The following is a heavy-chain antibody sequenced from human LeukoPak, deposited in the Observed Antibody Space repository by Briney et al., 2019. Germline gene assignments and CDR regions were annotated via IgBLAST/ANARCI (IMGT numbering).Heavy chain of an antibody. CDR3: ARSGRVVVADLFDY. CDR1: GFTFSSYG. V-gene: IGHV3-30*02. D-gene: IGHD2-15*01. J-gene: IGHJ4*02. CDR2: IRYDGSKK. Sequence: GGSLRLSCAASGFTFSSYGMHWVCQAPGKGLEWVAFIRYDGSKKYYADSVKGRFTISRDNSKNTLYLQMNSLRAEDTAVYYCARSGRVVVADLFDYWGQGTLVTVSS.